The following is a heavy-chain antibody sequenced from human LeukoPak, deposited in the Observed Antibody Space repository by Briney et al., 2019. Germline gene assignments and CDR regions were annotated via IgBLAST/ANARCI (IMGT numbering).Heavy chain of an antibody. Sequence: PGGSLRLSCAASGFPFSSYAMSWVRQAPGKGLEWGSAISGNGGSTYYADSVKGRFTISRDNSNNTMYLQMNSLRAEDTAVYYCAKDTTPYYDFWSGYRSDAFDIWGQGTMVTVSS. CDR2: ISGNGGST. J-gene: IGHJ3*02. CDR3: AKDTTPYYDFWSGYRSDAFDI. CDR1: GFPFSSYA. D-gene: IGHD3-3*01. V-gene: IGHV3-23*01.